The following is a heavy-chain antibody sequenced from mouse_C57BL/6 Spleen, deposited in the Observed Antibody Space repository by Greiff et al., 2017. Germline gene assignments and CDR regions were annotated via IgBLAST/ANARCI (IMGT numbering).Heavy chain of an antibody. CDR1: GFTFSSYS. CDR2: ISDGGSYT. D-gene: IGHD1-1*01. CDR3: ARDATTVVDD. Sequence: EVMLVESGGGLVKPGGSLKLSCAASGFTFSSYSMSWVRQTPEKRLEWVATISDGGSYTYYPDNVKGRDTISRDKAKNNRYLQMSQLKSEDTAVYYCARDATTVVDDWGQGTTLTVAS. J-gene: IGHJ2*01. V-gene: IGHV5-4*01.